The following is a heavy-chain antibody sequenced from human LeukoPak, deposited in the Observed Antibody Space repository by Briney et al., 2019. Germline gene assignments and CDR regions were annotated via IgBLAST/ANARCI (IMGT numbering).Heavy chain of an antibody. CDR1: GFTFSNYW. J-gene: IGHJ3*02. CDR3: ASPYSSSLDAFDI. D-gene: IGHD6-13*01. Sequence: AGGSLRLSCAASGFTFSNYWMTWVRRAPGKGLEWVANIRRDGSETHYVDSVKGRFTISRDNAKNSLYLQMNSLRAEDTAVYYCASPYSSSLDAFDIWGQGTMVTVSS. CDR2: IRRDGSET. V-gene: IGHV3-7*01.